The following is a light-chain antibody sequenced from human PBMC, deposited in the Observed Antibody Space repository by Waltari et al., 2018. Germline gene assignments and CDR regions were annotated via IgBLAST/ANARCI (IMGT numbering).Light chain of an antibody. V-gene: IGLV4-60*03. CDR1: SGHITYL. CDR3: ETWDSKHHI. Sequence: QPVLTQSSSASASLASSVKLTCTLRSGHITYLLTWPQQQPGKAPRYLMKIESSGTFNRGSGVPDRFSGSTSEADFYLTISNLQSEDEADYYCETWDSKHHIFGGGTKLTVL. CDR2: IESSGTF. J-gene: IGLJ2*01.